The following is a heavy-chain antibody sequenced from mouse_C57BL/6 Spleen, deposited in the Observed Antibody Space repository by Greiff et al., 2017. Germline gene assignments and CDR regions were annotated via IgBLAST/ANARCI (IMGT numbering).Heavy chain of an antibody. D-gene: IGHD3-2*02. CDR3: ARQDSSGYFDY. CDR2: ISSGGSYT. Sequence: EVQVVESGGDLVKPGGSLKLSCAASGFTFSSYGMSWVRQTPDKRLEWVATISSGGSYTYYPDSVKGRFTISRDNAKNTLYLQMSSLKSEDTAMYYCARQDSSGYFDYWGQGTTLTVSS. CDR1: GFTFSSYG. V-gene: IGHV5-6*01. J-gene: IGHJ2*01.